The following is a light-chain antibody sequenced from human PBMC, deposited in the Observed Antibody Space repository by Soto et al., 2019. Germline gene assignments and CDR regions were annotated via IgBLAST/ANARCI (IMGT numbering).Light chain of an antibody. CDR1: QHICSY. CDR2: DAS. Sequence: EIVLTQSPATLSSSPGERATLSCRASQHICSYLAWYQQKPGQAPGLLMYDASKRATGIPARFSGSGSGTDFTLTISSLEPEDFAVYYCQQRSRWPWTFGQGTKVDIK. J-gene: IGKJ1*01. CDR3: QQRSRWPWT. V-gene: IGKV3-11*01.